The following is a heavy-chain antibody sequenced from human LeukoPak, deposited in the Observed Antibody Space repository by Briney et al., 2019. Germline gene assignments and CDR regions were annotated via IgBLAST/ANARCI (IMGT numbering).Heavy chain of an antibody. CDR2: INLDGSEK. CDR3: VRRRGTWYFDL. V-gene: IGHV3-7*01. J-gene: IGHJ2*01. CDR1: GFTFSNYW. D-gene: IGHD3-16*01. Sequence: GGSLRLSCVASGFTFSNYWMNWVRQAPGKWLEWVANINLDGSEKYYVDSVKGRFTISRDNAKHSLYLQMNSLRAEDTAVYYCVRRRGTWYFDLWGRGTLVTVSS.